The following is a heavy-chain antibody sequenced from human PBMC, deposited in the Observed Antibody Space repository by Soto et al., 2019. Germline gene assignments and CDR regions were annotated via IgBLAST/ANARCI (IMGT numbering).Heavy chain of an antibody. CDR2: IKQDGSEK. Sequence: EVQLVESGGGLVQPGGSLRLSCAASGFTFINYLMSWVRQAPGKGLEWVANIKQDGSEKYYVASVNGRFTISRDNAKNSLYLQMNSLRADDTAVYYCAREKRANGYFDYWGQGTLVTVSS. V-gene: IGHV3-7*01. D-gene: IGHD6-25*01. CDR3: AREKRANGYFDY. CDR1: GFTFINYL. J-gene: IGHJ4*02.